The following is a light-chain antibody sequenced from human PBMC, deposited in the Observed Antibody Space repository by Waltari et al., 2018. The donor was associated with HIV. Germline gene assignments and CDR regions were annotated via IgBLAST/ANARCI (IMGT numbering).Light chain of an antibody. V-gene: IGKV3-15*01. CDR1: QSLSRN. CDR3: QKYSGT. J-gene: IGKJ1*01. CDR2: GAS. Sequence: EVVMTQSPATLSVSPGERATLSCRASQSLSRNLVWYQQKPGQAPRLLIYGASPRATRIPARFRGSGSGTEFTLTISSLQSEDFAVYYCQKYSGTFGQGTKVEIK.